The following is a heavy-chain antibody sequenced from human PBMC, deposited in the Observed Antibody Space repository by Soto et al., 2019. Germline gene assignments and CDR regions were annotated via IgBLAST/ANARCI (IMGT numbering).Heavy chain of an antibody. CDR3: ARDLVADDCAYYYGMDV. D-gene: IGHD2-21*01. CDR2: IIPIFGTA. V-gene: IGHV1-69*06. Sequence: QVQLVQSGAEVKKPGSSVKVSCKASGGTFSSYAISWVRQAPGQGLEWMGGIIPIFGTANYAQKFQGRVTITADKSTSTAYMELSSLRSEDTAVYYCARDLVADDCAYYYGMDVWGQGTTVTVSS. J-gene: IGHJ6*02. CDR1: GGTFSSYA.